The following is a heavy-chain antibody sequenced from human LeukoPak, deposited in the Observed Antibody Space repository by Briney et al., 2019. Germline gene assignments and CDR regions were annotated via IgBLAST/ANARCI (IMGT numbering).Heavy chain of an antibody. CDR2: ISSSGSTI. D-gene: IGHD4-17*01. V-gene: IGHV3-48*03. J-gene: IGHJ1*01. CDR1: GFTFSSYE. CDR3: ARSRDYGDYEH. Sequence: PGGSLRLSCAAPGFTFSSYEMNWVRQAPGKGLEWVSYISSSGSTIYYADSVKGRFTISRDNAKNSLYLQMNSLRAEDTAVYYCARSRDYGDYEHWGQGTLVTVSS.